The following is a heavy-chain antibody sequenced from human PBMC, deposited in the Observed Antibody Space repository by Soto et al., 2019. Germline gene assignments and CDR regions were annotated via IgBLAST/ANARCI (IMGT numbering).Heavy chain of an antibody. V-gene: IGHV4-59*08. CDR1: GGSISSYY. J-gene: IGHJ3*02. CDR3: ARHSLQYLLYAFDI. D-gene: IGHD4-4*01. CDR2: IYYSGST. Sequence: SETLSLTCTVSGGSISSYYWSWIRQPPGKGLEWIGYIYYSGSTNYNPSLKSRVTISVDTSKNQFSLKLSSVTAADTAVYYCARHSLQYLLYAFDIWGQGTMVTVSS.